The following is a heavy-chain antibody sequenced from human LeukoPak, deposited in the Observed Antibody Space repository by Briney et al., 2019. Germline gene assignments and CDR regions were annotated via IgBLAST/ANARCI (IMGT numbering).Heavy chain of an antibody. Sequence: HPGGSLRLSCAASGFTFSSYAMPWVRQAPGKGLEWVANIKQDGSEKYYVDSVKGRFTISRDNAKNSLYLQMNSLRAEDTAVYYCARKRWLVLDYWGQGTLVTVSS. CDR3: ARKRWLVLDY. V-gene: IGHV3-7*01. CDR2: IKQDGSEK. CDR1: GFTFSSYA. D-gene: IGHD6-19*01. J-gene: IGHJ4*02.